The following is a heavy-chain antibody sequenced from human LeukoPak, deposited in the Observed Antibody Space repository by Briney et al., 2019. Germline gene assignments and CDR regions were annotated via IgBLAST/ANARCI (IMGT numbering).Heavy chain of an antibody. CDR1: GYTFTSYD. CDR2: MNPNSGNT. J-gene: IGHJ5*02. CDR3: ARRATIAAIEFEP. Sequence: ASVKVSCKASGYTFTSYDINWGRQATGQGLEWMGWMNPNSGNTGYAQKFQGRVTMTRNTSISTAYMELSSLRSEDTAVYYCARRATIAAIEFEPWGQGTLVTVSS. D-gene: IGHD2-15*01. V-gene: IGHV1-8*01.